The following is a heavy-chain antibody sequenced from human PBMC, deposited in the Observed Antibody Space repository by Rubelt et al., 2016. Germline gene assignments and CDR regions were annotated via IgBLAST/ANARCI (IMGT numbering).Heavy chain of an antibody. CDR3: ARDQGLILEWLSWFDY. CDR1: GFTFSSYS. CDR2: ISSSSSTI. D-gene: IGHD3-3*01. J-gene: IGHJ4*02. V-gene: IGHV3-48*01. Sequence: EVQLVESGGGLVQPGGSLRLSCAASGFTFSSYSMNWVRQAPGKGLEWVSYISSSSSTIYYADSVKGRLTLTREKAKNSLYREMNSLRAEDTAVYYCARDQGLILEWLSWFDYWGQGTLVTVSS.